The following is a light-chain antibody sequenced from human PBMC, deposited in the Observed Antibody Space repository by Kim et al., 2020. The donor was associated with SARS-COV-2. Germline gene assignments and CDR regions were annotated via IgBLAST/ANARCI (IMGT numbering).Light chain of an antibody. CDR3: QAWDRSTVV. Sequence: SYALTQPPSVAVSPGQTATITCSGGNLGSKYASWYQQQPGQTPVLVIYQDRRRPSGIPERFSGSNSGDTATLTISGTQAMDEADYYCQAWDRSTVVFGGG. J-gene: IGLJ2*01. CDR2: QDR. CDR1: NLGSKY. V-gene: IGLV3-1*01.